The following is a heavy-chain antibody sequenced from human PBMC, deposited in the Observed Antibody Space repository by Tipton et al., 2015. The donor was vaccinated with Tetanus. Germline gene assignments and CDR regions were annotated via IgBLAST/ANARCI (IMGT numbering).Heavy chain of an antibody. CDR1: GFTFSSNA. J-gene: IGHJ6*02. CDR3: AKDHGPEITSVAATRYYYYGMDV. V-gene: IGHV3-23*01. D-gene: IGHD2-15*01. CDR2: ISGSGGST. Sequence: LSLTCAASGFTFSSNAMSWVRQAPGKGLEWVSSISGSGGSTYYADSVKGRFTISRDNSKNTLYLQMNSLRAEDTAVYYCAKDHGPEITSVAATRYYYYGMDVWGQGTTVTVSS.